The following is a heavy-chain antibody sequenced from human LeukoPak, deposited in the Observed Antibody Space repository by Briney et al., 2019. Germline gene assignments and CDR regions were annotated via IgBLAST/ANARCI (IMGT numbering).Heavy chain of an antibody. V-gene: IGHV1-3*01. D-gene: IGHD6-13*01. Sequence: ASVKVSCKASGYTFTNYAIHWVRQAPGQRPEWMGWINPGTGDTRYLQRFQGRVTISRDTSASAVYMELSSLTYEDTAVFYCARGPIAAVAFFDYWGQGTLVSVSA. CDR1: GYTFTNYA. CDR2: INPGTGDT. J-gene: IGHJ4*02. CDR3: ARGPIAAVAFFDY.